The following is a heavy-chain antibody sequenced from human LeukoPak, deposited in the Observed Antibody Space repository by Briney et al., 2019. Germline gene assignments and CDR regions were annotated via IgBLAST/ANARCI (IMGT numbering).Heavy chain of an antibody. CDR1: GYTFTGYY. CDR2: INPNSGGT. D-gene: IGHD3-10*01. J-gene: IGHJ6*03. CDR3: ATHRGVSSLYYYYYMDV. Sequence: AASVKVSCKASGYTFTGYYMHWVRQAPGQGLEWMGWINPNSGGTNYAQKFQGRVTMTRDTSISTAYMELSRLRSDDTAVYYCATHRGVSSLYYYYYMDVWGKGTTVTISS. V-gene: IGHV1-2*02.